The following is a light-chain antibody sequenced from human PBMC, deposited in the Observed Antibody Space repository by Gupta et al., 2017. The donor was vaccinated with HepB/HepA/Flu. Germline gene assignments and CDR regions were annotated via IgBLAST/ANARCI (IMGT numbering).Light chain of an antibody. CDR2: EVT. J-gene: IGLJ1*01. CDR3: CSYVCGNTYV. Sequence: SALTTHASVSGSPGQSITISCPASNRDVGTYDLVSWYQQHPGDAPNLMIYEVTKRPPGVSNRFSSSMSGNTASLTISGLQGEDEDDYYCCSYVCGNTYVFGTGTTVTVL. V-gene: IGLV2-23*02. CDR1: NRDVGTYDL.